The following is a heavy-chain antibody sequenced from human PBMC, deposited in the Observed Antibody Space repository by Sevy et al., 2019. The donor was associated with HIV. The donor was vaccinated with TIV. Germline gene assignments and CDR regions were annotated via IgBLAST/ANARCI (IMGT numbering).Heavy chain of an antibody. Sequence: QLGGSLRLSCAASGFTFSSYAMHWVRQAPGKGLEWVAVISYDGSNKYYADSVKGRFTISRDNSKNTLYLQMNSLRAEDTAVYYCLLSSSTAYPFDYWGQGTLVTVSS. D-gene: IGHD6-6*01. CDR1: GFTFSSYA. V-gene: IGHV3-30-3*01. J-gene: IGHJ4*02. CDR3: LLSSSTAYPFDY. CDR2: ISYDGSNK.